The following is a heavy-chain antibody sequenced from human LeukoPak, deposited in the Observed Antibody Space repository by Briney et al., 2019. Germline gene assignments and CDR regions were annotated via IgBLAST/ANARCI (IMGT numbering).Heavy chain of an antibody. CDR2: IYYSGST. V-gene: IGHV4-39*01. CDR1: GGSISSSSYY. Sequence: PSETLSLTCTVSGGSISSSSYYWGWIRQPPGKGLEWIGSIYYSGSTYYNPSLKSRVTISVDTSKNQFSLKLSSVTAADTAVYYCARLIAAAGYNWFDPWGQGALVTVSS. CDR3: ARLIAAAGYNWFDP. J-gene: IGHJ5*02. D-gene: IGHD6-13*01.